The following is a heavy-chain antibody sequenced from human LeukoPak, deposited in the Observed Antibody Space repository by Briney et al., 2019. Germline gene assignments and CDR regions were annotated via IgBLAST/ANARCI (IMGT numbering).Heavy chain of an antibody. CDR1: GFTFSSYS. CDR3: ARAYCGGDCSSPFDC. V-gene: IGHV3-48*01. D-gene: IGHD2-21*01. Sequence: GGSLRLSCAASGFTFSSYSVNWVRQAPGKGLEWVSYISSSSSTIYYADSVKGRFSISRDNAKNSLYLQMNSLRAEDTAVYYCARAYCGGDCSSPFDCWGQGTLVTVSS. J-gene: IGHJ4*02. CDR2: ISSSSSTI.